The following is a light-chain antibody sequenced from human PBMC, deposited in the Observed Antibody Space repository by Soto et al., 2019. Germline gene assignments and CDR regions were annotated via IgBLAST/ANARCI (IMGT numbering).Light chain of an antibody. Sequence: QSVLTHPASVSGSPVQSITISCTGTSSDVWSYNLVSWYQQHPGKAPKLMIYEVSKRPSGVSNRLSGSKSGNTASLTISGLQAEDAADYYCCSYAGSSTLYVFGTGTKVTVL. CDR1: SSDVWSYNL. J-gene: IGLJ1*01. CDR3: CSYAGSSTLYV. CDR2: EVS. V-gene: IGLV2-23*02.